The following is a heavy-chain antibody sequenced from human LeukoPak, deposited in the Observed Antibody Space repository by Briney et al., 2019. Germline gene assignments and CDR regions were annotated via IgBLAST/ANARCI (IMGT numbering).Heavy chain of an antibody. Sequence: GGSLRLSCAASGFTFINAWMAWVRQAPGKGLEWVSSISGSGGNTYYVDSVKGRFTVSRDNSKNTLYLQMSSLRAEDTAVYYCAKVLSEGYTYGTWGQGTLVTVSS. V-gene: IGHV3-23*01. CDR1: GFTFINAW. CDR2: ISGSGGNT. CDR3: AKVLSEGYTYGT. J-gene: IGHJ5*02. D-gene: IGHD5-18*01.